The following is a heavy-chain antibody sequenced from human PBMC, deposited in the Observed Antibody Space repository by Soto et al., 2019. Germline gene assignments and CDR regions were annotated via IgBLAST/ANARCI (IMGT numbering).Heavy chain of an antibody. Sequence: QVQVVQSGVEVRRPGSSVKVSCTASGDTFKHCVISWVRQAPGQGLEWMGGIIPLFGTTDFAQRFQGRLTITTDESTTTAYMELSRLRSEDTATYYCAAELGFGKLSVVWGQGTTVIVSS. J-gene: IGHJ6*02. CDR2: IIPLFGTT. CDR1: GDTFKHCV. CDR3: AAELGFGKLSVV. V-gene: IGHV1-69*01. D-gene: IGHD3-10*01.